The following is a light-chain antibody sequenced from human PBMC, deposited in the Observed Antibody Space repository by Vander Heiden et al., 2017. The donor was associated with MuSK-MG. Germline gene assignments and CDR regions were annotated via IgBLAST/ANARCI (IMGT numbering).Light chain of an antibody. CDR3: QSYDSSLSGWV. J-gene: IGLJ3*02. Sequence: QSVLAQPPSVPGAPGQRVTISSTGSSSNIGAGYDVHWYQHLPGKAPKLLIYGDINRPSGVPDRFSGSKSGTSASLAITGLQAEDEADYYCQSYDSSLSGWVFGGGTKLTVL. V-gene: IGLV1-40*01. CDR1: SSNIGAGYD. CDR2: GDI.